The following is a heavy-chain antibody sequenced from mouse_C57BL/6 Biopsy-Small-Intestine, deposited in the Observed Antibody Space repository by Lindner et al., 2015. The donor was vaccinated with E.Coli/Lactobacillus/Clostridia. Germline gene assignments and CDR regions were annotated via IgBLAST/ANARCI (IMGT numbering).Heavy chain of an antibody. Sequence: VQLQESGGGLVQPKGSLKLSCAASGFSFXIYTMNWVRQAPGKGLEWVARIRSKSNNYATYYADSVKDRFTISRDDSESMLYLQMNNLKTEDTAMYYCVRPYYSNYWYFDVWGAGTTVTVSS. CDR3: VRPYYSNYWYFDV. CDR2: IRSKSNNYAT. CDR1: GFSFXIYT. V-gene: IGHV10-1*01. J-gene: IGHJ1*01. D-gene: IGHD2-5*01.